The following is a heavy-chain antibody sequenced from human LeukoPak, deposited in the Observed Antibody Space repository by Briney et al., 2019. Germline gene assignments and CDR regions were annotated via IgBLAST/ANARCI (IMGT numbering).Heavy chain of an antibody. J-gene: IGHJ4*02. CDR1: GYTFTNYG. Sequence: ASVKVSCKASGYTFTNYGITWVRQAPGQGLEWMGWISVYNGNTNYAQKFQGRVTMTRDTSTSTVYMELSSLRSEDTAVYYCARAYDFPDYWGQGTLVTVSS. CDR3: ARAYDFPDY. D-gene: IGHD3-3*01. CDR2: ISVYNGNT. V-gene: IGHV1-18*01.